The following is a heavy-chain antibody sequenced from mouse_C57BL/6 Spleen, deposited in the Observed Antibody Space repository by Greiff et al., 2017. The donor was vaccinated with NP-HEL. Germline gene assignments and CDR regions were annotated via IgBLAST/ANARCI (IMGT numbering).Heavy chain of an antibody. D-gene: IGHD1-1*01. CDR3: ALHYYGSSIGYFDV. Sequence: QVQLQQPGAELVRPGSSVKLSCKASGYTFTSYWMHWVKQRPIQGLEWIGNIDPSDSETHYNQKFKDKATLTVDKSSSTAYMQLSSLTSEDSAVYYCALHYYGSSIGYFDVWGTGTTVTVSS. CDR2: IDPSDSET. J-gene: IGHJ1*03. V-gene: IGHV1-52*01. CDR1: GYTFTSYW.